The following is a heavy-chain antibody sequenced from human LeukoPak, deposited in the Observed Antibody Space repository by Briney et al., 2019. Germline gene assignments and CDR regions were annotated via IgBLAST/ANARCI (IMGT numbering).Heavy chain of an antibody. Sequence: SETRSLTCAVYGGSFSGYYWSWFRQPPGKGLEWIGEINHSGSTNYNPSLKSRVTISVDTSKNQFSLKLSSVTAADTAVYYCARASYYYDSSGYYYFRLGRSFDYWGQGTLVTVSS. CDR2: INHSGST. D-gene: IGHD3-22*01. V-gene: IGHV4-34*01. CDR1: GGSFSGYY. CDR3: ARASYYYDSSGYYYFRLGRSFDY. J-gene: IGHJ4*02.